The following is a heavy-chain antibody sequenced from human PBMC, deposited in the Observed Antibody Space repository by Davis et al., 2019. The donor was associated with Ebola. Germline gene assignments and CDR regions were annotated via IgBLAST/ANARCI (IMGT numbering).Heavy chain of an antibody. J-gene: IGHJ4*02. CDR3: ARDHVVTAIPFDF. D-gene: IGHD2-21*02. Sequence: GGSLRLSCAASEFIFSSYSMNWVRQAPGKGLEWVSSISSSSSFIYYADSVKGRFTISRDNAKNSLYLQMNSLRAEDTAVYFCARDHVVTAIPFDFWGRGTLVTVSS. CDR2: ISSSSSFI. V-gene: IGHV3-21*01. CDR1: EFIFSSYS.